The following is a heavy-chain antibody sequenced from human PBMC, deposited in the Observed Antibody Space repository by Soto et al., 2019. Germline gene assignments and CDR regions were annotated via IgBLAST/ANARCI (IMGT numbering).Heavy chain of an antibody. V-gene: IGHV5-51*01. CDR2: IYPGDSDT. Sequence: GESLKISCKGSGYSFTSYWIGWVRQMPGKGLEWMGIIYPGDSDTRYSPSFQGQVTISADKSISTAYLQWSSLKASDTAMYYCARGRDSSSSGSYYYYGMDVWGQGTTVTVSS. J-gene: IGHJ6*02. D-gene: IGHD6-6*01. CDR1: GYSFTSYW. CDR3: ARGRDSSSSGSYYYYGMDV.